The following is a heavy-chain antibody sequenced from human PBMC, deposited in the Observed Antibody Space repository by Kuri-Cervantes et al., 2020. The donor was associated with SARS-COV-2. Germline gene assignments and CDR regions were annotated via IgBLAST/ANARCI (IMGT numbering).Heavy chain of an antibody. Sequence: GESLKISCAASGFTFSSYSMNWVRQAPGKGLEWVSYISSSSSTIYYADSVKGRFTISRDNAKNSLYLQMNSLRAEDTAVYYCARSTPFRRLVVISQGGAFDIWGQGTKVTVSS. CDR3: ARSTPFRRLVVISQGGAFDI. D-gene: IGHD3-22*01. CDR1: GFTFSSYS. CDR2: ISSSSSTI. V-gene: IGHV3-48*01. J-gene: IGHJ3*02.